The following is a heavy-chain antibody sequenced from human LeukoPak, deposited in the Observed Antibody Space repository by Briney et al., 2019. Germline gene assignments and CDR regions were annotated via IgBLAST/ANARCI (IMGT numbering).Heavy chain of an antibody. D-gene: IGHD3-22*01. Sequence: PGGSLRLSCAASGFTFSSYAMSWVRQAPGKGLEWVSAIRGSGGSTYYADSVTGRVTISRDNSKTTLSLQLNSPRAENTAVYYCAKDHDYFVSSGYYPTFDYWGQGTLVTVSS. CDR1: GFTFSSYA. CDR3: AKDHDYFVSSGYYPTFDY. CDR2: IRGSGGST. V-gene: IGHV3-23*01. J-gene: IGHJ4*02.